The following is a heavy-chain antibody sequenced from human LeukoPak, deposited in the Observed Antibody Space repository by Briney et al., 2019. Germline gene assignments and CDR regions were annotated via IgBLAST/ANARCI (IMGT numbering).Heavy chain of an antibody. V-gene: IGHV3-48*02. CDR3: ATVPGTSYDY. D-gene: IGHD3/OR15-3a*01. CDR2: ISSGSGSI. Sequence: GGSLRLSCAASGFTFSTYSMNWVRQAPGKGLEWVSYISSGSGSIHYADSVRGRFIISRDNAKKSLYLQMNRLRDEDTAVYYCATVPGTSYDYWGQGTLVTVS. J-gene: IGHJ4*02. CDR1: GFTFSTYS.